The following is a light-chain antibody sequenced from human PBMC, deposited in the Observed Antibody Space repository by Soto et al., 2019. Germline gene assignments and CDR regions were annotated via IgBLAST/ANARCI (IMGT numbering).Light chain of an antibody. J-gene: IGKJ3*01. Sequence: EIVLTQSPATLSLSPGERATLSCRASQSVSSYYFAWYQQKPGQAPRLLVFGASTRATGIPDRFSGSGSGTDFILTISRVEPEDFAVYYCQQYTASSGIFTFGPGTKVDIK. CDR1: QSVSSYY. V-gene: IGKV3-20*01. CDR2: GAS. CDR3: QQYTASSGIFT.